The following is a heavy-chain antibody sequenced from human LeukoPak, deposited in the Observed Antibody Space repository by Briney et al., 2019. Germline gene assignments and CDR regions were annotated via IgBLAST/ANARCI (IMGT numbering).Heavy chain of an antibody. CDR3: ASHDTAMVTGLDY. J-gene: IGHJ4*02. Sequence: SQTLSLTCTVSGGSLSSGGYYWSWIRQHPGKGLEWIGYIYYSGSTYYNPSLKSRATISVDTSKNQFSLKLSSVTAADTAVYYCASHDTAMVTGLDYWGQGTLVTVSS. V-gene: IGHV4-31*03. CDR2: IYYSGST. CDR1: GGSLSSGGYY. D-gene: IGHD5-18*01.